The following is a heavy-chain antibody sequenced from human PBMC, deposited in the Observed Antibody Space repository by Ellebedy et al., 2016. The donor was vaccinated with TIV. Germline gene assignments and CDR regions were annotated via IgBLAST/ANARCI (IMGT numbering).Heavy chain of an antibody. CDR1: GFTFSSYA. CDR2: ISGSGGST. J-gene: IGHJ4*02. Sequence: GECLKISCAASGFTFSSYAMSWVRQAPGKGLEWVSAISGSGGSTYYADSVKGRFTISRDNSKNTLYLQMNSLRAEDTAVYYCAKGTSSGFNYDRVGCEYWGQGTLVTVSS. D-gene: IGHD3-22*01. V-gene: IGHV3-23*01. CDR3: AKGTSSGFNYDRVGCEY.